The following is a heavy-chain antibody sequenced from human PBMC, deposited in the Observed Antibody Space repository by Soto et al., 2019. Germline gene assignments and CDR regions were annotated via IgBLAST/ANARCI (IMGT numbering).Heavy chain of an antibody. CDR3: AKDSYSSSGGSCYFRYYYYYGMDV. Sequence: GGSLRLSCAASGFTFSSYGMHWVRQAPGKGLEWVAVISYDGSNKYYADSVKGRFTISRDNSKNTLYLQMNSLRAEDTAVYYCAKDSYSSSGGSCYFRYYYYYGMDVWGQGTTVTVSS. CDR1: GFTFSSYG. D-gene: IGHD2-15*01. J-gene: IGHJ6*02. V-gene: IGHV3-30*18. CDR2: ISYDGSNK.